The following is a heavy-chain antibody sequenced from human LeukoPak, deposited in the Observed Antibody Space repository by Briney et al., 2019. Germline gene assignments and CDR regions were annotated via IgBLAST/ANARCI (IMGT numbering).Heavy chain of an antibody. Sequence: GESLKISCKGSGYSFTSYWIGWVRQMPGKGLEWMGIIYPGDSDTGYSPSFQGQVTISADKSISTAYLQWSSLKASDTAMYYCARRRVSYGGYFDYWGQETLVTVSS. CDR2: IYPGDSDT. D-gene: IGHD2/OR15-2a*01. CDR3: ARRRVSYGGYFDY. J-gene: IGHJ4*02. V-gene: IGHV5-51*01. CDR1: GYSFTSYW.